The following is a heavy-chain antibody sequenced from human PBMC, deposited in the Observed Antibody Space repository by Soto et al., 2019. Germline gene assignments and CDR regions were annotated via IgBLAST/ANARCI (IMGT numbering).Heavy chain of an antibody. J-gene: IGHJ6*02. Sequence: PSETLSLTCAVYGGSFSGYYWSWIRQPPGKGLEWIGEINHSGSTNYNPSLKSRVTISVDTSKNQFSLKLSSVTAADTAVYYCAREGEAAAEYYYYYGMDVWGQGTTVTVSS. CDR2: INHSGST. CDR3: AREGEAAAEYYYYYGMDV. V-gene: IGHV4-34*01. D-gene: IGHD6-13*01. CDR1: GGSFSGYY.